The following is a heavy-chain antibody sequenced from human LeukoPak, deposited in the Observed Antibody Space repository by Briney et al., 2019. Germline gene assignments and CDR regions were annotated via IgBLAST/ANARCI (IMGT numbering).Heavy chain of an antibody. Sequence: SETLSLTCTVSGGSISSSSYYWGWIRQPPGKGLEWIGSIYYSGNTYYNPSLKSRVTISVDTSKNQFSLKLSSVTAADTAVYYCARDRGQGYFDYWGQGTLVTVSS. CDR3: ARDRGQGYFDY. CDR2: IYYSGNT. V-gene: IGHV4-39*02. J-gene: IGHJ4*02. CDR1: GGSISSSSYY.